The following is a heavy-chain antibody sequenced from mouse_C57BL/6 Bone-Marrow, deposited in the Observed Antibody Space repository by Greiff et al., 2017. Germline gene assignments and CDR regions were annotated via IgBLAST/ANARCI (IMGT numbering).Heavy chain of an antibody. J-gene: IGHJ2*01. CDR1: GFTFSSYG. CDR3: ARPDYSSLFDY. D-gene: IGHD1-1*01. V-gene: IGHV5-6*01. Sequence: EVMLVESGGDLVKPGGSLKLSCAASGFTFSSYGMSWVRQTPDKRLEWVATISSGGSYTYYPDSVKGRFTISRDNAKNTLYLQMSSLKSEDTAMYYCARPDYSSLFDYWGQGTALTVSS. CDR2: ISSGGSYT.